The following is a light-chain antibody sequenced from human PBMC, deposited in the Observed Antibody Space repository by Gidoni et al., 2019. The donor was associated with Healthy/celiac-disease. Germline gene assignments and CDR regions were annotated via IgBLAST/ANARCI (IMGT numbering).Light chain of an antibody. CDR1: QDISNY. J-gene: IGKJ1*01. CDR3: QQYDNLPWT. Sequence: DIQMTQSPSSLSASVGARVTITCQASQDISNYLNWYQQKPGKAPKLLIYDASNLETGVPSRFSGRGSGTDFTFTISSLQPEDIATYYCQQYDNLPWTFGQGTKVEIK. V-gene: IGKV1-33*01. CDR2: DAS.